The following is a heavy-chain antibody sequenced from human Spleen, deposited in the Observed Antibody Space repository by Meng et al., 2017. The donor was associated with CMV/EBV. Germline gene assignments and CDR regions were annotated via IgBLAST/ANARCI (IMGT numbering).Heavy chain of an antibody. D-gene: IGHD3-22*01. J-gene: IGHJ5*02. V-gene: IGHV4-4*07. Sequence: VPLRGSGPVLVEPSETLSLTCTFSGGSISSYYWSWIRQPAGKGLEWIGRIYTSGSTNYNPSLKSRVTMSVDTSKNQFSLKLSSVTAADTAVYYCARVYDSSGYYPNWFDPWGQGTLVTVSS. CDR1: GGSISSYY. CDR2: IYTSGST. CDR3: ARVYDSSGYYPNWFDP.